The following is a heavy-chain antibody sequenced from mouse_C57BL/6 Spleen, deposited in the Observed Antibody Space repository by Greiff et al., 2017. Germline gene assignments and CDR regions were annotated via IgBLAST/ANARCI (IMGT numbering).Heavy chain of an antibody. CDR2: INPNNGGT. CDR3: ARGGGDYDAAWFAY. V-gene: IGHV1-26*01. CDR1: GYTFTDYY. Sequence: EVQLQQSGPELVKPGASVKISCKASGYTFTDYYMNWVKQSHGKSLEWIGDINPNNGGTSYNQKFKGKATLTVDKSSSTAYMELRSLTSEDSSVYYWARGGGDYDAAWFAYWGQGTLVTVSA. J-gene: IGHJ3*01. D-gene: IGHD2-4*01.